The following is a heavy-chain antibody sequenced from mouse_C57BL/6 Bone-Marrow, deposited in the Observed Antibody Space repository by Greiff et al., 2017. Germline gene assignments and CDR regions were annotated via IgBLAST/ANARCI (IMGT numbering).Heavy chain of an antibody. CDR3: ARHGGFAY. J-gene: IGHJ3*01. CDR2: ISSGGSYI. V-gene: IGHV5-6*01. CDR1: GFTFSSYG. Sequence: EVMLVESGGDLVKPGGSLKLSCAASGFTFSSYGMSWVRQTPDKRLEWVATISSGGSYIYYPDRVKGRFTISRDNAKNTLYLQMSSLKSEDTAMYYCARHGGFAYWGQGTLVTVSA.